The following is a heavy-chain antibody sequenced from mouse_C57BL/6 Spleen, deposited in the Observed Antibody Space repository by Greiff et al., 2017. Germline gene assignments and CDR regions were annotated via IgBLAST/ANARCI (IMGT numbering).Heavy chain of an antibody. CDR1: GYSITSGYD. J-gene: IGHJ3*01. Sequence: EVKLMESGPGMVKPSQSLSLTCTVTGYSITSGYDWHWIRHFPGNKLEWMGYISYSGSTNYNPSLKSRISITHDTSKNHFFLKLNSVTTEDTATYYCARGGIYYYGSSLAWFAYWGQGTLVTVSA. CDR3: ARGGIYYYGSSLAWFAY. D-gene: IGHD1-1*01. CDR2: ISYSGST. V-gene: IGHV3-1*01.